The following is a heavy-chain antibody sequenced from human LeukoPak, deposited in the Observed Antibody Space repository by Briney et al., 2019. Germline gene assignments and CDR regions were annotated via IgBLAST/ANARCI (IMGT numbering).Heavy chain of an antibody. CDR1: GGSISSAGYY. Sequence: SETLSLTCTVSGGSISSAGYYWSWIRQPAGKGLEWIGRFYTSGSTNYNPSLKSRVAISVDTSKNQFSLRLSSVTAADTAVYFCARAISGSLDYWGQGTLVTVSS. V-gene: IGHV4-61*02. D-gene: IGHD1-26*01. CDR2: FYTSGST. J-gene: IGHJ4*02. CDR3: ARAISGSLDY.